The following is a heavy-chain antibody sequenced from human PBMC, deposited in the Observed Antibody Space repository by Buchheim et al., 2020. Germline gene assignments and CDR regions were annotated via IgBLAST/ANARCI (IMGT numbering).Heavy chain of an antibody. V-gene: IGHV3-21*01. D-gene: IGHD3-22*01. CDR1: GFTFSSYS. CDR2: ISSSSSYI. J-gene: IGHJ4*02. Sequence: EVQLMESGGGLVKPGGSLRLSCAASGFTFSSYSMNWVRQAPGKGLEWVSSISSSSSYIYYADSVKGRFTISRDNAKNSLYLQMNSLRAEDTAVYYCARDGSSGYYQRPIDYWGQGTL. CDR3: ARDGSSGYYQRPIDY.